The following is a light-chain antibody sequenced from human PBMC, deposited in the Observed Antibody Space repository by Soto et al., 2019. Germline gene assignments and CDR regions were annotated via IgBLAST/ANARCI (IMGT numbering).Light chain of an antibody. V-gene: IGKV3-15*01. CDR1: QSINNK. Sequence: EIVMTQSPATLSVSPGERVTLSCRASQSINNKVAWYQQKPGQAHRLLIYGASTRATGISARFSGSGSGTEFTLTISSLQSEDFAVYYCQQYKNWPTITFGQGTRLEIK. CDR2: GAS. CDR3: QQYKNWPTIT. J-gene: IGKJ5*01.